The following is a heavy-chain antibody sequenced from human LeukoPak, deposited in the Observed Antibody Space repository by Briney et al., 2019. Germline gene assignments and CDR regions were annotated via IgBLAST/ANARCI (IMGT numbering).Heavy chain of an antibody. Sequence: ASVTVSCKVSGYTLTELSMHWVRQAPGKGLEWMGGFDPEDGETIYAQKFQGRVTMTEDTSTDTAYMELSSLRSEDTAVYYCATPAQLERDYYYYYGMDVWGQGTTVTVSS. CDR3: ATPAQLERDYYYYYGMDV. CDR1: GYTLTELS. J-gene: IGHJ6*02. D-gene: IGHD1-1*01. CDR2: FDPEDGET. V-gene: IGHV1-24*01.